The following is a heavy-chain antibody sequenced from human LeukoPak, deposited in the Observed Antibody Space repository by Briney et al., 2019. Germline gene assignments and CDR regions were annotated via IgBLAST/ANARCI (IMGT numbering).Heavy chain of an antibody. D-gene: IGHD3-22*01. V-gene: IGHV3-74*01. CDR1: GFTFSSYW. Sequence: GGSLRLSCAASGFTFSSYWMHWVRQAPGKGLVWVSRINSDGSSTGYADSVKGRFTISRDNAKNTLYLQMNSLRAEDTAVYYCARRPKGYYYDSSGFFDYWGQGTLVTVSS. CDR2: INSDGSST. J-gene: IGHJ4*02. CDR3: ARRPKGYYYDSSGFFDY.